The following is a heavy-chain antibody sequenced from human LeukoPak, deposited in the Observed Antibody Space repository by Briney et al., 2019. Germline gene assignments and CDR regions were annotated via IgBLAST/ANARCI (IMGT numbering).Heavy chain of an antibody. CDR3: ARGPILLWLHNGMDV. CDR2: IRSKAYGATT. D-gene: IGHD6-19*01. V-gene: IGHV3-49*04. J-gene: IGHJ6*02. CDR1: GLIFGYHA. Sequence: PVLCRELSWTGFGLIFGYHAMVSVRLDPEKGLDWVGFIRSKAYGATTEYAASVKGRFTISGDDSKGIAYLQMNSLEIEDTAVYYCARGPILLWLHNGMDVWGQGTTVTVSS.